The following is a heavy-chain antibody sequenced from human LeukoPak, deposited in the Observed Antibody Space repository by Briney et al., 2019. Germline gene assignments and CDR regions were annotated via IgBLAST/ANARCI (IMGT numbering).Heavy chain of an antibody. J-gene: IGHJ4*02. CDR2: ISYDGSNK. D-gene: IGHD3-22*01. V-gene: IGHV3-30*18. Sequence: GGSLKLSCAASGFTFSSYGMHWVRQAPGKGLEWVAVISYDGSNKYYADSVKGRFTISRDNSKNTLYLQMNSLRAEDTAVYYCANGHYYDSSGLFDYWGQGTLVTVSS. CDR1: GFTFSSYG. CDR3: ANGHYYDSSGLFDY.